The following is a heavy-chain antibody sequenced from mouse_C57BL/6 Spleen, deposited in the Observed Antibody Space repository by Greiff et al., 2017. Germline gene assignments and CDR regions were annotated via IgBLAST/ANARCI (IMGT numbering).Heavy chain of an antibody. D-gene: IGHD4-1*01. CDR2: ISSGSSTF. CDR1: GFTFSDYG. V-gene: IGHV5-17*01. CDR3: ARLGLDY. Sequence: EVQLQQSGGGLVQPGGSLKLSCAASGFTFSDYGMHWVRQAPEKGLEWVAYISSGSSTFYSADTVTGRFTIYRDNAKNTLFLQITSMRSEDRAMYYCARLGLDYGGQGTTLTVSS. J-gene: IGHJ2*01.